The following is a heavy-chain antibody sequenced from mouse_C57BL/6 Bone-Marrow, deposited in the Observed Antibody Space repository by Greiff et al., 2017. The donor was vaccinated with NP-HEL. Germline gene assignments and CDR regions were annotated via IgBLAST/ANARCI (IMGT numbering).Heavy chain of an antibody. J-gene: IGHJ2*01. Sequence: EVHLVESGGDLVKPGGSLKLSCAASGFTFSSYGMSWVRQTPDKRLEWVATISSGGSYTYYPDSVKGRFTISRDNAKNTLYLQMSSLKSEDTAMYYCARHGDYDGYWGQGTTLTVSS. CDR2: ISSGGSYT. V-gene: IGHV5-6*01. CDR1: GFTFSSYG. CDR3: ARHGDYDGY. D-gene: IGHD2-4*01.